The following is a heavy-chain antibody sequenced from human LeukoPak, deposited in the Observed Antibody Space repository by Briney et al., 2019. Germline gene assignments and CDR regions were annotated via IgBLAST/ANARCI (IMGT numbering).Heavy chain of an antibody. D-gene: IGHD2/OR15-2a*01. V-gene: IGHV3-11*04. J-gene: IGHJ4*02. CDR3: ARDSDTSFPSAVDY. CDR2: ISQTGTDI. CDR1: GFTFSDHY. Sequence: GGSLRLSCAASGFTFSDHYMTWIRQAPGKGLEWVSYISQTGTDINYADSVKGRFTLSRDNARNSLYLQMNNLRAEDTAVYYCARDSDTSFPSAVDYWGQGTLVTVSS.